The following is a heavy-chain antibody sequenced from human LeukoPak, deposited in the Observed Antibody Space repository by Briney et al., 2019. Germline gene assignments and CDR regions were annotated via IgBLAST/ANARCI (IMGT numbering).Heavy chain of an antibody. CDR3: ARPLADSSSWWTAAFDI. D-gene: IGHD6-13*01. J-gene: IGHJ3*02. Sequence: GGSLRLSCAASGFTFSSYSMNWDRQAPGKGLEWVSYISSSSSTIYYADSVKGRFTISRDNAKNSLYLQMNSLRAEDTAVYYCARPLADSSSWWTAAFDIWGQGTMVTVSS. V-gene: IGHV3-48*04. CDR1: GFTFSSYS. CDR2: ISSSSSTI.